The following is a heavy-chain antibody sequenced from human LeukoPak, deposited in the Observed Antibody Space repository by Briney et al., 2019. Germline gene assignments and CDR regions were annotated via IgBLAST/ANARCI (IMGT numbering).Heavy chain of an antibody. D-gene: IGHD2-21*02. Sequence: GRSLRLSCAASGFTFSSYSMNWVRQDPGKGLEGVSFIIISSSTIYYADSVKGRFTTSRDNAKNSLYLQMNSLRDEDTAVYYCARDKFYCGGDCYFERDYYYGMDVWGQGATVTVSS. CDR3: ARDKFYCGGDCYFERDYYYGMDV. J-gene: IGHJ6*02. V-gene: IGHV3-48*02. CDR2: IIISSSTI. CDR1: GFTFSSYS.